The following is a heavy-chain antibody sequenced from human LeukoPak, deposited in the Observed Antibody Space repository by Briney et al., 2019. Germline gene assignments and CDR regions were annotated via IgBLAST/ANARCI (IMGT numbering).Heavy chain of an antibody. V-gene: IGHV3-23*01. CDR3: ARGDSLDP. J-gene: IGHJ5*02. CDR1: GITFSSYA. Sequence: PGGSLRLSCAASGITFSSYAMSWVRQTPGKGLEWVSAISGSGGSTYYADSVKGRFTISRDNSKNTLFLHMNSLRAEETAVYYCARGDSLDPWGQGTLVTVSS. D-gene: IGHD3-22*01. CDR2: ISGSGGST.